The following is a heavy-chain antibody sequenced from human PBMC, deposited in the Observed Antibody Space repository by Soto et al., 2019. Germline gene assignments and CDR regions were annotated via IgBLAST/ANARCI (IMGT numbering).Heavy chain of an antibody. V-gene: IGHV3-30*04. J-gene: IGHJ6*02. CDR2: ISFDGNNQ. CDR3: ATDHSAGTLKGYYYYGMDV. D-gene: IGHD3-10*01. CDR1: GFTFSSYA. Sequence: GGSLRLSCAAPGFTFSSYAMHWVRQAPGKGLQWVAIISFDGNNQYYADSVKGRFTISRDNSKNTLYLQMNSLRAEDTAVYYCATDHSAGTLKGYYYYGMDVWGQGTTVTVSS.